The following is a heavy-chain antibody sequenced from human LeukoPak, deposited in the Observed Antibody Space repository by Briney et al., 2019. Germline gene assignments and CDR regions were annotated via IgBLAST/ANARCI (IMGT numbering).Heavy chain of an antibody. J-gene: IGHJ4*02. V-gene: IGHV1-3*01. CDR3: ARGFGTAAGTHPLRDGYYFDY. D-gene: IGHD6-13*01. CDR1: GYTFTDYG. CDR2: INAGDGNT. Sequence: GASVKVSCKASGYTFTDYGIHWVRQAPGQRLEWMGWINAGDGNTKYSQKFQGRVTITRDTSASTAYMELSSLRSEDTAVYYCARGFGTAAGTHPLRDGYYFDYWGQGTLVTVSS.